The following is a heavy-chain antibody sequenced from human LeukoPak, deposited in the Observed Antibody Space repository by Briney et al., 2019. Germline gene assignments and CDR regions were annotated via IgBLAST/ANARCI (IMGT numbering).Heavy chain of an antibody. V-gene: IGHV1-2*02. CDR1: GYTFTGYY. D-gene: IGHD2-21*02. J-gene: IGHJ6*02. CDR3: TRTATYYYDGMDG. CDR2: INPNSGGT. Sequence: ASVKVSCKAPGYTFTGYYMHWVRQAPGQGLEWMGWINPNSGGTNYAQKFQGRVTMTRDTSISTAYMELSSLRSDDTAVYYCTRTATYYYDGMDGWGQGTTVTVSS.